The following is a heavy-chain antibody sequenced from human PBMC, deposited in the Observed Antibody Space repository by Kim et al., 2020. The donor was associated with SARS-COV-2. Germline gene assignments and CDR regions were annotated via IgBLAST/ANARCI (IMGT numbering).Heavy chain of an antibody. Sequence: SVKVSCKASGGTFSSYAISWVRQAPGQGLEWMGGIIPIFGTANYAQKFQGRVTITADESTSTAYMELSSLRSEDTAVYYCASGVSYYGSGSYYHNMMYFDYWGQGTLVTVSS. CDR1: GGTFSSYA. V-gene: IGHV1-69*13. D-gene: IGHD3-10*01. CDR3: ASGVSYYGSGSYYHNMMYFDY. CDR2: IIPIFGTA. J-gene: IGHJ4*02.